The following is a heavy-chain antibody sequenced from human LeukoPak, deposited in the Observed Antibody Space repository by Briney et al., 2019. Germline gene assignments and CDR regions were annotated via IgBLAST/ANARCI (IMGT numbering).Heavy chain of an antibody. J-gene: IGHJ4*02. D-gene: IGHD3-22*01. CDR1: GGSISSYY. V-gene: IGHV4-59*08. Sequence: PSETLSLTCTVSGGSISSYYWSWIRQPPGKGLEWIGYIYYSGSTNYNPSLKSRVTISVDTSKNQFSLKLSSVTAADTAVYYCARLRDDSSGYYYYYFDYWGQGTLVTVSS. CDR2: IYYSGST. CDR3: ARLRDDSSGYYYYYFDY.